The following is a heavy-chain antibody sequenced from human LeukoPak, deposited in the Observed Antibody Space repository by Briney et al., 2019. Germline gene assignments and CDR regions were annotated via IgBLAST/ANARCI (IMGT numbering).Heavy chain of an antibody. CDR3: ASALLLGVAFDI. D-gene: IGHD3-10*01. Sequence: ASVKVSFKASGYTFTGYYMHWVRQAPGQGLEWMGWINPNSGGTNYAQKFQGRVTMTRDTSISTAYMELSRLRSDDTAVYYCASALLLGVAFDIWGQGTMVTVSS. CDR2: INPNSGGT. J-gene: IGHJ3*02. V-gene: IGHV1-2*02. CDR1: GYTFTGYY.